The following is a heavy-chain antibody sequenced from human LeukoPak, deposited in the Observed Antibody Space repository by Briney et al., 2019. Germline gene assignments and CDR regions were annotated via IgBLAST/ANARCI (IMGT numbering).Heavy chain of an antibody. J-gene: IGHJ2*01. Sequence: GGSLRLSCAASGFTFSIYSMNWVRQAPGEGLEWLSYISADSNTIYYADSVKGRFTISRDNAKTSLYLQMNTLRDEDTAVYYCARDRTAPTWFFDLWGRGTLVLVSS. CDR3: ARDRTAPTWFFDL. D-gene: IGHD1-1*01. V-gene: IGHV3-48*02. CDR1: GFTFSIYS. CDR2: ISADSNTI.